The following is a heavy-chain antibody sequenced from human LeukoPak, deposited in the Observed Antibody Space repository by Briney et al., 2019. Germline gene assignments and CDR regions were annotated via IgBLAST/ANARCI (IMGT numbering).Heavy chain of an antibody. CDR1: GGTFSSYA. D-gene: IGHD6-19*01. V-gene: IGHV1-69*01. J-gene: IGHJ4*02. Sequence: SVKVSCKASGGTFSSYAISWVRQAPGQGLEWMGGITPIFGTANYAQKFQGRVTITADESTSTAYMELSSLRSEDTAVYYCARHRSGWYRFDYWGQGTLVTVSS. CDR3: ARHRSGWYRFDY. CDR2: ITPIFGTA.